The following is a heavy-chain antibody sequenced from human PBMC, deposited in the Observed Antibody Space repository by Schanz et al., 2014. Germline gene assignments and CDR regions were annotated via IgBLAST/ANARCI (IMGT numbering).Heavy chain of an antibody. CDR3: ARDGDFDY. CDR1: GFGFDDYA. V-gene: IGHV3-20*04. Sequence: VQLVESGGGVVQPGESLRLSCAASGFGFDDYAMSWVRQAPGKGLEWVSGINWNGGSTGYADSVKGRFTISRDNSKNTLFLQMSSLRAEDTAVYYCARDGDFDYWGQGTLVTVSS. J-gene: IGHJ4*02. CDR2: INWNGGST.